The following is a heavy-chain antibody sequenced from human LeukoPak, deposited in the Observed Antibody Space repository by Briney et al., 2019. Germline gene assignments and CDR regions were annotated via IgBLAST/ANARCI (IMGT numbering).Heavy chain of an antibody. Sequence: KSGGSLRLSCAASGFTFSDYYMSWIRQAPGKGLEWASYISSSGSTIYYADSVKGRFTISRDNAKNSLYLQMNSLRAEDTAVYYCARDLYCSSTSCYSRYYYYGMDVWGQGTTVTVSS. CDR3: ARDLYCSSTSCYSRYYYYGMDV. CDR1: GFTFSDYY. J-gene: IGHJ6*02. D-gene: IGHD2-2*02. CDR2: ISSSGSTI. V-gene: IGHV3-11*01.